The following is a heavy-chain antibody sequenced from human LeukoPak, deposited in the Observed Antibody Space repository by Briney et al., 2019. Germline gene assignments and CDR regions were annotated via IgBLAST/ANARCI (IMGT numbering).Heavy chain of an antibody. V-gene: IGHV4-59*12. CDR2: IYYSGNT. Sequence: KASETLSLTCTVSGGSISSYFWIWIRQPPGKGLEWIGYIYYSGNTNSNPSLKSRVTISLDTSKKQFSLKLSSVTAADTAVYYCARDPTGGPRSQPYYFDYWGQGTLVTVSS. CDR1: GGSISSYF. J-gene: IGHJ4*02. CDR3: ARDPTGGPRSQPYYFDY.